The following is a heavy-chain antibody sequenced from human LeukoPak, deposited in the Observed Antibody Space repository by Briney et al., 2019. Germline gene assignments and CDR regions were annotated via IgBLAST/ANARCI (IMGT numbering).Heavy chain of an antibody. CDR1: GFTFSSYG. J-gene: IGHJ4*01. D-gene: IGHD6-19*01. CDR2: IRYDGSNK. Sequence: GGSLRLSCAASGFTFSSYGMHWVRQAPGKGLEWVAFIRYDGSNKYYADSVKGRFTISRDNSKNTLYLQMNSLRAEDTAVYYCAKDGSGMAAVAGFDYWGHGTLVTVSS. V-gene: IGHV3-30*02. CDR3: AKDGSGMAAVAGFDY.